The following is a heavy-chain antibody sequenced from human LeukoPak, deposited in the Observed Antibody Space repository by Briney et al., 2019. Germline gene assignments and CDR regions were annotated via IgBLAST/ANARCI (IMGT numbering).Heavy chain of an antibody. CDR2: IYYSGST. CDR3: ARDVGMDV. CDR1: GVSISIYY. V-gene: IGHV4-59*01. J-gene: IGHJ6*02. Sequence: PSETLSLTCTVSGVSISIYYWSWIRQPPGKGLEWIGYIYYSGSTNYTPSLKGRVTISVDASKNQFSLKLSSVTAADTAVYYCARDVGMDVWGQGTTVTVSS.